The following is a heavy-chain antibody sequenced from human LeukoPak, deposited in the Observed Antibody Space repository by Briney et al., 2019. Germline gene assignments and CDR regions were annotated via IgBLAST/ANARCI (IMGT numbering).Heavy chain of an antibody. CDR1: GHTFSKYA. J-gene: IGHJ5*02. CDR3: AKEEQWLVEGNWFDP. Sequence: PGGSLRLYCAASGHTFSKYAMSWVRQAPGKGLEWVSAISGSGISTYYADSVKGRFTISRDNSKNTLYLQMNSLRAEDTAVYYCAKEEQWLVEGNWFDPWGQGTQVTVSS. CDR2: ISGSGIST. D-gene: IGHD6-19*01. V-gene: IGHV3-23*01.